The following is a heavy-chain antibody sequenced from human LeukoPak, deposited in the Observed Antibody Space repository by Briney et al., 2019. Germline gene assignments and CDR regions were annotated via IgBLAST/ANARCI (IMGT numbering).Heavy chain of an antibody. CDR1: GFTFSSYS. V-gene: IGHV3-64D*06. Sequence: GGSLRLSCSASGFTFSSYSMHWVRQAPGKGLEYVSAISSNGGSAYYADSVKGRFTISRDNSKNTLYLQMSSLRAEDTAVYYCVKDRYYYDSSGYFDYWGQGTLVTVSS. CDR3: VKDRYYYDSSGYFDY. J-gene: IGHJ4*02. CDR2: ISSNGGSA. D-gene: IGHD3-22*01.